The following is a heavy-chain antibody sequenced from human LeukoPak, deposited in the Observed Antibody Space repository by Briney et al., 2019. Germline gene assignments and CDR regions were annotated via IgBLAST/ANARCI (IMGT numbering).Heavy chain of an antibody. Sequence: SETLSLTCTVSGGSISSYYWSWIRQPAGKGLEWIGRIYTSGSTNYNPSLKSRVTISVDTSKNQFSLKLTSVTAADTAVYYCARTTEGGYTYGYFYYYYMDVWGKGTTVTISS. CDR3: ARTTEGGYTYGYFYYYYMDV. J-gene: IGHJ6*03. CDR1: GGSISSYY. V-gene: IGHV4-4*07. D-gene: IGHD5-18*01. CDR2: IYTSGST.